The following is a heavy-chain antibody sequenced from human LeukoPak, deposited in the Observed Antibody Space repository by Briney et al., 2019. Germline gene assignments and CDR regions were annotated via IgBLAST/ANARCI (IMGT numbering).Heavy chain of an antibody. CDR2: IKQDGSEK. Sequence: HPGGSLRLSCAASGFTFSGYWMSWVRQAPGKGLEWVANIKQDGSEKYYVDSVKGRFTISRDNAKNSLYLQMNSLRAEDTAVYYCARVEGYSFDPWGQGTLVTVSS. CDR3: ARVEGYSFDP. V-gene: IGHV3-7*01. D-gene: IGHD5-18*01. CDR1: GFTFSGYW. J-gene: IGHJ5*02.